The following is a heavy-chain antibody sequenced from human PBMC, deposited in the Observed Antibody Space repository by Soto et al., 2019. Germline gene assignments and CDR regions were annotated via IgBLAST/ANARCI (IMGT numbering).Heavy chain of an antibody. V-gene: IGHV4-30-4*01. CDR3: ARTQVERYYYDSSGYATNFDY. D-gene: IGHD3-22*01. J-gene: IGHJ4*02. CDR2: IYYSGST. Sequence: QVQLQESGPGLVKPSQTLSLTCTVSGGSISSGDYYWSWIRQPPGKGLEWIGYIYYSGSTYYNPSLKSRVTMSVDTSKNQFSLKLSSVTAADTAVYYCARTQVERYYYDSSGYATNFDYWGQGTLVTVSS. CDR1: GGSISSGDYY.